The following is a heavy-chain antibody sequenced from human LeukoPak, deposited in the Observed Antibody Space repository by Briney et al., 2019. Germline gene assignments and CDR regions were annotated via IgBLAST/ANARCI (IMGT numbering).Heavy chain of an antibody. Sequence: ASVKVSCKASGYTXIDYYIHWVRQAPGQGLEWVGWINPNSGGTNYAQKFQGRVTMTRDTSITTTYMELSRLTPDDSAVYFCATEASGLNWFDPWGQGTLVTVSS. CDR2: INPNSGGT. J-gene: IGHJ5*02. V-gene: IGHV1-2*02. D-gene: IGHD3-3*01. CDR1: GYTXIDYY. CDR3: ATEASGLNWFDP.